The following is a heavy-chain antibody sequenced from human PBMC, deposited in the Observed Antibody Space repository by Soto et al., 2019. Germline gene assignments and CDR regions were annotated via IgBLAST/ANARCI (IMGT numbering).Heavy chain of an antibody. CDR2: INPNSGGT. D-gene: IGHD6-13*01. J-gene: IGHJ6*02. Sequence: QVQLVQSGAEVKKPGASVKVSCKASGYTFTGYYMHWVRQAPGQGLEWMGWINPNSGGTNYAQKFQGWVTMTRDTSISTAYMALSRLRSDDTAVYYCAREIAAAGPYYYYYGMDVWGQGTTVTVSS. V-gene: IGHV1-2*04. CDR1: GYTFTGYY. CDR3: AREIAAAGPYYYYYGMDV.